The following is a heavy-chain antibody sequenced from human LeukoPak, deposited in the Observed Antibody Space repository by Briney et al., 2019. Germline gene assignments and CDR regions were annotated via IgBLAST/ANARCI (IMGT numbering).Heavy chain of an antibody. CDR1: GFTFSSYG. CDR3: AKAAFSGGDYYYMDV. CDR2: IRYDGSNK. Sequence: QPGGSLRLSCAASGFTFSSYGMHWVRQAPGKGLEWVAFIRYDGSNKYYADSVKGRFTISRDNSKNTLYLQMNSLRAEDTAVYYCAKAAFSGGDYYYMDVWGKGTTVTVSS. J-gene: IGHJ6*03. V-gene: IGHV3-30*02. D-gene: IGHD3-16*01.